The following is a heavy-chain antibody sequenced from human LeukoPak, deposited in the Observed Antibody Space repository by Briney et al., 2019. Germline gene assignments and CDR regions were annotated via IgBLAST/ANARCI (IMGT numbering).Heavy chain of an antibody. CDR2: MSSSGSTI. CDR1: GFTFSDYY. D-gene: IGHD2-2*01. V-gene: IGHV3-11*04. Sequence: GGSLRLSCAASGFTFSDYYMNWIRQAPGRGLEWISYMSSSGSTISYADSVTGRFTVSRDNAKNSLYLQMNSLRAEDTAVYYCARSILPAANAIDYWGQGTLLTVSS. J-gene: IGHJ4*02. CDR3: ARSILPAANAIDY.